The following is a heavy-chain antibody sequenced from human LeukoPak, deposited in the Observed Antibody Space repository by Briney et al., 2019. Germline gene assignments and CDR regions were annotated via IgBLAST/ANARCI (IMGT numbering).Heavy chain of an antibody. CDR1: GGSIGSSSYY. J-gene: IGHJ3*02. CDR3: STSYYYDSSTYHGPDAFDI. CDR2: IYYTGST. Sequence: SETLSLTCTVSGGSIGSSSYYWGWIRQPPGKGLEWIGTIYYTGSTYYNPSLKSRVTISVDTSKNQFSLKLRSVTAADTAVYYCSTSYYYDSSTYHGPDAFDIWGQGTMVTVSS. D-gene: IGHD3-22*01. V-gene: IGHV4-39*01.